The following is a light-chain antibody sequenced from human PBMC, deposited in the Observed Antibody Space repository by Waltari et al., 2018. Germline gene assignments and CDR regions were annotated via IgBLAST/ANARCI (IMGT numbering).Light chain of an antibody. Sequence: EIVMTQSPATLSVPPGERATISCRASQSVSNNLAWYQKKPGQAPRLLFYAASTRASGVPDRFSGSGSGTEFTLTITSLQSEDFAVYYCHQYNNWPRTFGQGTKLEIK. V-gene: IGKV3-15*01. CDR2: AAS. CDR3: HQYNNWPRT. CDR1: QSVSNN. J-gene: IGKJ2*01.